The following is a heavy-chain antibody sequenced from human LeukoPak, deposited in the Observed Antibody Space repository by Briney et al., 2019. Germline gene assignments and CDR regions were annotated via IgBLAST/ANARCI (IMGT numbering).Heavy chain of an antibody. D-gene: IGHD7-27*01. Sequence: SVRVSCKASGGTFSSYAISWVRQAPGQGLEWMGRIIPILGIANYAQKFQGRVTITADKSTSTAYMELSSLRSEDTAVYYCARDRRDEGPLGTDYYYYGMDVWGQGTTVTVSS. V-gene: IGHV1-69*04. J-gene: IGHJ6*02. CDR2: IIPILGIA. CDR3: ARDRRDEGPLGTDYYYYGMDV. CDR1: GGTFSSYA.